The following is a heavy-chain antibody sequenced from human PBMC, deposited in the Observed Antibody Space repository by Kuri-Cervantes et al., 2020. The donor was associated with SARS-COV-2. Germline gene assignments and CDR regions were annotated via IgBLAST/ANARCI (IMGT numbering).Heavy chain of an antibody. CDR2: ISSSSSYI. J-gene: IGHJ6*02. CDR3: ARGGGRIVVVPAAMYYYGMDV. D-gene: IGHD2-2*01. Sequence: GGSLRLSCAASGFTFSSYAMSWVRQAPGKGLEWVSSISSSSSYIYYADSVKGRFTISRDSAKNSLYLQMNSLRAEDTAVYYCARGGGRIVVVPAAMYYYGMDVWGQGTTVTVSS. V-gene: IGHV3-21*01. CDR1: GFTFSSYA.